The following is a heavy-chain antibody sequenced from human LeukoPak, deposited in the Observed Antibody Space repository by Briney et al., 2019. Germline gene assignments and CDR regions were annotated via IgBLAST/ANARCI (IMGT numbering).Heavy chain of an antibody. CDR2: ISGSGGST. CDR3: AKDVGIVVVTSFDY. D-gene: IGHD3-22*01. J-gene: IGHJ4*02. CDR1: GFTFSSYA. Sequence: GGSLRLSCAASGFTFSSYAMSWVRQAPGKGLEWVSGISGSGGSTYYADSVKGRFTISRDNSKNTLYLQMNSLRAEDTAVYYCAKDVGIVVVTSFDYWGQGTLVTVSS. V-gene: IGHV3-23*01.